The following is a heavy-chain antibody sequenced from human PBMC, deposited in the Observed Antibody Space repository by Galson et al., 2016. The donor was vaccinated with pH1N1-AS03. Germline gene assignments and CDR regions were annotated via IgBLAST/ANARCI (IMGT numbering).Heavy chain of an antibody. D-gene: IGHD1-14*01. CDR1: TSYY. CDR3: ARVSAGLTGYYYAMDV. CDR2: INPSDGNT. J-gene: IGHJ6*02. V-gene: IGHV1-46*01. Sequence: TSYYIHWVRQAPGQGLEWMGIINPSDGNTNYAQRFQGRVTMTRDTSTSTAYMELSSLRSDDTAVYYCARVSAGLTGYYYAMDVWGQGTTVTVSS.